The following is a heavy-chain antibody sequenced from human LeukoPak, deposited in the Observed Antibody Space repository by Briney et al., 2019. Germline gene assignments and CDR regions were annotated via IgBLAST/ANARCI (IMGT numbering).Heavy chain of an antibody. D-gene: IGHD3-10*01. Sequence: ASVKVSCKVSGYSLTDVSIHWVRQAPGKGPEWMGGFGPEDDEIIYAQKFQGRVSLTGDTSTDTAYMELSSLRSEDTAVYYCATDQRAVVRGLIIAYFDFWGQGTLVTVSS. CDR1: GYSLTDVS. J-gene: IGHJ4*02. V-gene: IGHV1-24*01. CDR2: FGPEDDEI. CDR3: ATDQRAVVRGLIIAYFDF.